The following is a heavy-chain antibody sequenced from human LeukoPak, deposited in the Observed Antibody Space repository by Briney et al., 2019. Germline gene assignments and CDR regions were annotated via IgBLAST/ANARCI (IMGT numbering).Heavy chain of an antibody. D-gene: IGHD6-19*01. Sequence: ASVKVSCKASGYTFTTYDISWVRQAPGQGLEWMGWISAYNGNTNYAQKRQGRVTMTTDTSTSTAYMELRSLRSDDTAVYYCARSAVAGTLSAYYFHYWGQGTLVTVSS. V-gene: IGHV1-18*01. J-gene: IGHJ4*02. CDR1: GYTFTTYD. CDR3: ARSAVAGTLSAYYFHY. CDR2: ISAYNGNT.